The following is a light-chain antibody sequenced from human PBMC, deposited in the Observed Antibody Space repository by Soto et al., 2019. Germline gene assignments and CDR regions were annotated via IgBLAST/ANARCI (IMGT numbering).Light chain of an antibody. Sequence: DIQMTQSPSTLSASVGDRVPIICRASQSISSWLAWYQRKPGKAPKLLIYKASNLESGVPSRFSGSGSGTEFTLTISSLQADDFATYYCQQFNSYSWTFGQGTKVEIK. CDR2: KAS. CDR3: QQFNSYSWT. CDR1: QSISSW. J-gene: IGKJ1*01. V-gene: IGKV1-5*03.